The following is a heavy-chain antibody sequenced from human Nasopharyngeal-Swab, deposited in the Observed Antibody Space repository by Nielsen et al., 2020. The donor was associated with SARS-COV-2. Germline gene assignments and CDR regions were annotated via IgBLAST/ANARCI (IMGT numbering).Heavy chain of an antibody. Sequence: ASVKVSCKASGYTFNSYAIDWVRQAPGQGFEWMGWINTNTGKPAYAQGLTGRFVFSLDSSATTAYLQISSLKSDDTAVYFCARRYCSGSGCYGWLDPWGQGTLVNVSS. CDR3: ARRYCSGSGCYGWLDP. CDR1: GYTFNSYA. CDR2: INTNTGKP. V-gene: IGHV7-4-1*02. J-gene: IGHJ5*02. D-gene: IGHD2-15*01.